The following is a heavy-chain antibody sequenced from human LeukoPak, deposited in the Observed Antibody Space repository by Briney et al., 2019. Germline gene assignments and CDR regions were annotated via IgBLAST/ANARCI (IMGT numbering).Heavy chain of an antibody. D-gene: IGHD6-13*01. Sequence: SETLSLTCTVSGASISSYYWSWIRQPPGKGLEWIGFIHHNGGTNYNPSLKDRVTISVDTSKNQFSLKLSSVTAADTAVYYCARHLDYSSSWYYFDYWGQGTLVTVSS. CDR1: GASISSYY. CDR3: ARHLDYSSSWYYFDY. CDR2: IHHNGGT. V-gene: IGHV4-59*08. J-gene: IGHJ4*02.